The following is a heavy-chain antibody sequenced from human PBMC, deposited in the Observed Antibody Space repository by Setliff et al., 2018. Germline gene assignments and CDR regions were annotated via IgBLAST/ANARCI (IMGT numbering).Heavy chain of an antibody. CDR1: GGSMTSYY. D-gene: IGHD6-19*01. CDR2: IYTSGGT. CDR3: ASNPFNSGPPYYFDY. J-gene: IGHJ4*02. Sequence: SETLSLTCTVSGGSMTSYYWTWIRQPPGKGLEWIGYIYTSGGTNYNPSLKSRVTISVDASKNQFSLKLNSVTAADTAVYYCASNPFNSGPPYYFDYWGQGTLVTVSS. V-gene: IGHV4-4*08.